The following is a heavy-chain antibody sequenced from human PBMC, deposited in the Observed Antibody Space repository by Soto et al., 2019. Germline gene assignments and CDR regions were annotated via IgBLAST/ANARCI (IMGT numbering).Heavy chain of an antibody. J-gene: IGHJ5*02. CDR3: ASVRPVLRFLEWLPNWFDP. CDR2: INHSGST. CDR1: GGSFSGYY. D-gene: IGHD3-3*01. Sequence: PSETLSLTCAVYGGSFSGYYWSWIRRPPGKGLEWIGEINHSGSTNYNPSLKSRVTISVDTSKNQFSLKLSSVTAADTAVYYCASVRPVLRFLEWLPNWFDPWGQGTLVTVSS. V-gene: IGHV4-34*01.